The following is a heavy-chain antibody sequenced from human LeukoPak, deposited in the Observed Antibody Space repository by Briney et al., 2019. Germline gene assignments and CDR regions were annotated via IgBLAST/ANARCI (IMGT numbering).Heavy chain of an antibody. Sequence: SETPSLTCIVSGGSITNYYWSWIRQPAGKGLQWIGRISSRGDTNYNPSLKSRVIMSVDTSKNQFSLKLHSLTAADTAVYYCAREYGDFDYWGRGTLVTVSS. CDR3: AREYGDFDY. V-gene: IGHV4-4*07. J-gene: IGHJ4*02. D-gene: IGHD4-17*01. CDR1: GGSITNYY. CDR2: ISSRGDT.